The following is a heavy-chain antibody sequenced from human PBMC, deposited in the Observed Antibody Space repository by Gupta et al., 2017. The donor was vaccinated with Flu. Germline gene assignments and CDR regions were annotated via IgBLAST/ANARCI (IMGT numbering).Heavy chain of an antibody. CDR2: IWYDGSNK. CDR3: ARDDNGEYSSAAAPYYYYGMDV. D-gene: IGHD6-6*01. V-gene: IGHV3-33*01. Sequence: VQLVESGGSVVEPERSLILSCAASVFTFGSDAMHWVRQAPVKGLEWVAVIWYDGSNKYDADSVKGRFTIARDNSKNTLYRQMNSLRAEDTAVYYCARDDNGEYSSAAAPYYYYGMDVWGQGTTVTVS. J-gene: IGHJ6*02. CDR1: VFTFGSDA.